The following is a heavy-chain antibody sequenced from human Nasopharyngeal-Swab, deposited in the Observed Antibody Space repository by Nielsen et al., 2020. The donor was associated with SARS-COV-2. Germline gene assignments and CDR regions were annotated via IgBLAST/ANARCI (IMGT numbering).Heavy chain of an antibody. J-gene: IGHJ5*02. Sequence: WIRQPPGKGMEWIGEIYHSGSTNYNPSLKSRVTISVDKSKNQFSLKLSSVTAADTAVYYCARSGLKKEWLLYNWFDPWGQGTLVTVSS. D-gene: IGHD3-3*01. V-gene: IGHV4-4*02. CDR3: ARSGLKKEWLLYNWFDP. CDR2: IYHSGST.